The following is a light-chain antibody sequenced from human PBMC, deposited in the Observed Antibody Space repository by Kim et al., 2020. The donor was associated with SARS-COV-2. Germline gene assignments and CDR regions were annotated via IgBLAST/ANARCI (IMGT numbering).Light chain of an antibody. CDR1: QSVINSY. Sequence: EILLTHSPGTLSFSPFDRATLSCRASQSVINSYLAWYQQTPGQAPRLLVYGASSRAMGTPDRFSVSGSGTDFTLTISRLEPEDFAVYYCELYGTPPYTFGQVTKLDI. J-gene: IGKJ2*01. CDR3: ELYGTPPYT. CDR2: GAS. V-gene: IGKV3-20*01.